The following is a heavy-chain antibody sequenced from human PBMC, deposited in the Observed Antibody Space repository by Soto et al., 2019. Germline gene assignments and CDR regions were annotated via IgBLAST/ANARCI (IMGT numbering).Heavy chain of an antibody. Sequence: GSLRLSCSTSGFTFTSYAMSWVLQAPGKGLEWVSSVSGTGGTTHYADSVKGRFTISRDNSKSTVYLQMNSLRGDDTAVYYCAKASEWLFGNWFDPWGQGALVTVSS. CDR3: AKASEWLFGNWFDP. V-gene: IGHV3-23*01. CDR1: GFTFTSYA. D-gene: IGHD3-3*01. J-gene: IGHJ5*02. CDR2: VSGTGGTT.